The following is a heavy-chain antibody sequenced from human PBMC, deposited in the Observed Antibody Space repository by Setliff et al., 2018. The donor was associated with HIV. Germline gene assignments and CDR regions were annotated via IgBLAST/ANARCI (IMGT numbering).Heavy chain of an antibody. D-gene: IGHD4-17*01. V-gene: IGHV4-61*01. J-gene: IGHJ4*02. CDR2: IYYSGST. Sequence: SETLSLTGTVSVGSVGGGSYYWSWIGQSPGKGLEWIGYIYYSGSTTNNPTLKSRVTMSIDTSKNQFSLKVRSVSAADTAVYYCARDPPGYGDSNDYWGQGMLVTVSS. CDR1: VGSVGGGSYY. CDR3: ARDPPGYGDSNDY.